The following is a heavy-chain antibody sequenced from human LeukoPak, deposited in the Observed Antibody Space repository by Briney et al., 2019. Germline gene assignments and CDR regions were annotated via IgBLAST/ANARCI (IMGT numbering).Heavy chain of an antibody. CDR2: ISSSSSTI. V-gene: IGHV3-48*01. CDR3: ARLASPLYSNSRVALDY. D-gene: IGHD6-13*01. Sequence: GGSLRLSCAASGFTFSSYSMNWVRQAPGKGLEWVSYISSSSSTIYYADSVKGRFTISRDNAKNSLYLQMNSLRAEDTAVYYCARLASPLYSNSRVALDYWGQGTLVTVSS. J-gene: IGHJ4*02. CDR1: GFTFSSYS.